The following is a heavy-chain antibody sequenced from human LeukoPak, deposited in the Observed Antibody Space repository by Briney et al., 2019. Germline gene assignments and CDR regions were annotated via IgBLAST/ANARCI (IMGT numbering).Heavy chain of an antibody. CDR1: GFTFSNYW. CDR2: TKQDGSEK. V-gene: IGHV3-7*01. D-gene: IGHD4-17*01. Sequence: PGGSLRLSCAASGFTFSNYWMSWVRQAPGKGLEWVANTKQDGSEKHYVDSVKGRFTISRDNAKNSLYLQMNSLRAEDTAVYYCARVRTVTTSGYYYYYMDVWGKGTTVTISS. J-gene: IGHJ6*03. CDR3: ARVRTVTTSGYYYYYMDV.